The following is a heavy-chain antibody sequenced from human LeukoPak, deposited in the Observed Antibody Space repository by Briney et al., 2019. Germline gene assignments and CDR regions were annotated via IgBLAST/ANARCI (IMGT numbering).Heavy chain of an antibody. D-gene: IGHD3-10*01. V-gene: IGHV3-23*01. J-gene: IGHJ6*03. CDR3: AKASMVFYYYYMDV. CDR2: ISGSGGST. Sequence: GGSLRLSCAASGFTFSNYGMSWVCQAPGKGLEWVSAISGSGGSTYYADSVKGRFTISRDNSKNTLYLQMNSLRAEDTAVYYCAKASMVFYYYYMDVWGKGTTVTISS. CDR1: GFTFSNYG.